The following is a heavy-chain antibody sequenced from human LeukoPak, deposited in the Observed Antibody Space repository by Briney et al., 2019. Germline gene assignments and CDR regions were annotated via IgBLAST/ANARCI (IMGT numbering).Heavy chain of an antibody. CDR3: AKDTLSGYDYRLYYYYGMDV. D-gene: IGHD5-12*01. Sequence: PGGSLRLSCAASGFTFSSYGMHWVRQAPGKGLEWVAFIRYDGSNKYYVDSVKGRFTISRDNSKNTLYLQMNSLRAEDTAVYYCAKDTLSGYDYRLYYYYGMDVWGQGTTVTVSS. CDR1: GFTFSSYG. V-gene: IGHV3-30*02. J-gene: IGHJ6*02. CDR2: IRYDGSNK.